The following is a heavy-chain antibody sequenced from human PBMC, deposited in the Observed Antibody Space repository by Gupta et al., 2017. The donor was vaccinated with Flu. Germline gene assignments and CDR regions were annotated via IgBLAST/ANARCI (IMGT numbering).Heavy chain of an antibody. CDR3: ARDRRVLVGGYYYYYMDV. CDR1: GFTFTDYF. CDR2: ISSTGANA. Sequence: QEQLVESGGGLVKPGGSLRLSCVASGFTFTDYFVSWVRQAPGKGLEWVSYISSTGANAYYAESVKGRFTVSRDNAKKSVFLQMGSLRVEDTATYYCARDRRVLVGGYYYYYMDVWGKGATVTVSS. V-gene: IGHV3-11*01. D-gene: IGHD3-16*01. J-gene: IGHJ6*03.